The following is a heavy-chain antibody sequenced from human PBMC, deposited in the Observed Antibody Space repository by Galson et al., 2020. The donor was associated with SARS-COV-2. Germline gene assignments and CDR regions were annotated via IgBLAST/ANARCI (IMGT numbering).Heavy chain of an antibody. Sequence: ASVKVSCKASGYTFTSYGISWVRQAPGQGLEWMGWISAYNGNTNYAQKLQGRVTMTTDTSTITAYMELRSLRSDDTAVYYCARDGGYYYDSSGIEYWGKGTLGIVFS. D-gene: IGHD3-22*01. V-gene: IGHV1-18*04. CDR3: ARDGGYYYDSSGIEY. CDR2: ISAYNGNT. CDR1: GYTFTSYG. J-gene: IGHJ4*02.